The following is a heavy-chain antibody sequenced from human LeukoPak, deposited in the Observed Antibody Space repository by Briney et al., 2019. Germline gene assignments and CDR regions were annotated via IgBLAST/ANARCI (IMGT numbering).Heavy chain of an antibody. Sequence: ASVKVSCKASGYTFTSYGISWVRQAPGQGLEWMGWISAYNGNTNYAQKLQGRVTMTTDTSTSTAYMELRSLRSDDTAVYYCARDRKRTTYYYDSSGYPFDYWGQGTLVTVSS. CDR1: GYTFTSYG. CDR3: ARDRKRTTYYYDSSGYPFDY. V-gene: IGHV1-18*01. J-gene: IGHJ4*02. D-gene: IGHD3-22*01. CDR2: ISAYNGNT.